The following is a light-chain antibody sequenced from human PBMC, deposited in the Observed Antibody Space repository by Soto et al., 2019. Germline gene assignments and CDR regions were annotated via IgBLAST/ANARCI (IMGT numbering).Light chain of an antibody. J-gene: IGKJ5*01. CDR1: QSVSSN. CDR3: QQYNNWPPIT. CDR2: GAS. Sequence: IVLTQSPGTLSLSPGERATLSCRASQSVSSNLAWYQQKPGQAPRLLIYGASTRATGIPARFSGSGSGTEFTLTISSLQSADFAVYYCQQYNNWPPITFGQGTRLEIK. V-gene: IGKV3-15*01.